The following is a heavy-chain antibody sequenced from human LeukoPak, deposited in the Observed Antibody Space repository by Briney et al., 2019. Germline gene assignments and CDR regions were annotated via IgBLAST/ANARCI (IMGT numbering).Heavy chain of an antibody. CDR3: AREHYFYYVDV. V-gene: IGHV3-7*01. Sequence: GGSLRLSCAASGFAFSSYGMSWVRQAPGKGLEWVAIVNQAGTQKYYVDSVKGRFTISRDNAENSLYLQMNSLRAEDTAVYYCAREHYFYYVDVWGTGTTVTVSS. CDR1: GFAFSSYG. J-gene: IGHJ6*03. CDR2: VNQAGTQK.